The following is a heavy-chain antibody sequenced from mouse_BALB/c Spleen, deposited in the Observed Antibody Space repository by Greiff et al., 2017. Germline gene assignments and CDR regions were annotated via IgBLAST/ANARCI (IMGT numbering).Heavy chain of an antibody. D-gene: IGHD2-4*01. J-gene: IGHJ2*01. Sequence: VQLQQSGTVLARPGASVKMSCKASGYSFTSYWMHWVKQRPGQGLEWIGAIYPGNSDTSYNQKFKGKAKLTAVTSASTAYMELSSLTNEDSAVYYCTTYYDYDRVDYWGQGTTLTVSS. CDR2: IYPGNSDT. CDR3: TTYYDYDRVDY. V-gene: IGHV1-5*01. CDR1: GYSFTSYW.